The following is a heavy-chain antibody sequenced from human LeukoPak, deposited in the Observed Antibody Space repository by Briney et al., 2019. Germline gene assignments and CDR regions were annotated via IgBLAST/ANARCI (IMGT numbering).Heavy chain of an antibody. V-gene: IGHV7-4-1*02. CDR1: GYTFTSYT. Sequence: VASLKFSGRAFGYTFTSYTMNWLRQPPGQGLDWLGWINTNTGNPTYAQGFTGRFVFSLDTSVSTAYLQISSLKAEDTAVYYCARGSVIYDFWSGYYTGKAIDYWGQGTLVTVSS. J-gene: IGHJ4*02. CDR2: INTNTGNP. CDR3: ARGSVIYDFWSGYYTGKAIDY. D-gene: IGHD3-3*01.